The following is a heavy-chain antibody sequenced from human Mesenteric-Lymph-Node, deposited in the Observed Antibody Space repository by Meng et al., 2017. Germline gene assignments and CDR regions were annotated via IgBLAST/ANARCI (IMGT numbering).Heavy chain of an antibody. CDR3: ARGELLWDY. CDR2: MDYRGST. CDR1: GDSISRGEYF. V-gene: IGHV4-30-4*01. Sequence: QVQLKEWGRGRVKRSQSLSLTYTVSGDSISRGEYFWSWSRQPTGKGLEWIGYMDYRGSTFYNPSHKSRVTIAVDTSKNQFSLKLSSVTAADTAVYVGARGELLWDYWGQGTLVTVSS. D-gene: IGHD2-2*01. J-gene: IGHJ4*02.